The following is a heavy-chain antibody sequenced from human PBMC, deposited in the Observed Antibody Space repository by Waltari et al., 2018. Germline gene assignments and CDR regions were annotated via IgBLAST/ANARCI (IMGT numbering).Heavy chain of an antibody. CDR3: ARLTERGSGYYY. CDR1: GGNFSSYA. D-gene: IGHD3-22*01. V-gene: IGHV1-69*05. J-gene: IGHJ4*02. Sequence: QVQLVQSGAEVKKPGSSVKVSCKASGGNFSSYAISWVRQAPGQGLEWMGGIIPIFGTANYAQKFQGRVTITTDESTSTAYMELSSLRSDDTAVYYCARLTERGSGYYYWGQGTLVTVSS. CDR2: IIPIFGTA.